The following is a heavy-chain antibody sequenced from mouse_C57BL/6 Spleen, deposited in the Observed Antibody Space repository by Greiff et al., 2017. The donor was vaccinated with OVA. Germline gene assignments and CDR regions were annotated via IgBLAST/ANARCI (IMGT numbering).Heavy chain of an antibody. CDR1: GYTFTEYT. V-gene: IGHV1-62-2*01. Sequence: QVQLQQSGAELVKPGASVKLSCKASGYTFTEYTIHWVKQRSGQGLEWIGWFYPGSGSIKYNEKLQDKATLTADKSSSTVYMELSRLTSDDSAVYFCARHEDRREWFAYWGQGTLVTVSA. J-gene: IGHJ3*01. CDR2: FYPGSGSI. CDR3: ARHEDRREWFAY.